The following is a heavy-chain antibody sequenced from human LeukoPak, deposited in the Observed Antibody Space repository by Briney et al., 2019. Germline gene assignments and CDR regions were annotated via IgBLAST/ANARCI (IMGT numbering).Heavy chain of an antibody. Sequence: GGSLRLSCAASWFTFDDYAMHWVRQAPGKGLEWVSLISWDGGSTYYADSVKGRFTISRDNSKNSLYLQMNSLRAEDTALYYWAKGAELERRGGFDYWGQGTLVTVSS. D-gene: IGHD1-1*01. CDR2: ISWDGGST. CDR3: AKGAELERRGGFDY. V-gene: IGHV3-43D*03. CDR1: WFTFDDYA. J-gene: IGHJ4*02.